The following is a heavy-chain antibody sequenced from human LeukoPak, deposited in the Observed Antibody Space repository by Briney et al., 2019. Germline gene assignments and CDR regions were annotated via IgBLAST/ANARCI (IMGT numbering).Heavy chain of an antibody. Sequence: ASVKVSCKASGYTFISYGISWVRQAPGQGLEWMGWISAYNGNTNYAQKLQGRVTMTTDTSTSTAYMELRSLRSDDTAVYYCARDITMVRGVMSSFDYWGQGTLVTVSS. J-gene: IGHJ4*02. V-gene: IGHV1-18*01. CDR2: ISAYNGNT. CDR3: ARDITMVRGVMSSFDY. CDR1: GYTFISYG. D-gene: IGHD3-10*01.